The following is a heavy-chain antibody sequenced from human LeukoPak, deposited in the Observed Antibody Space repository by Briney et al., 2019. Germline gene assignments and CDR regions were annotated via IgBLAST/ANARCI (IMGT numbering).Heavy chain of an antibody. CDR3: ANFPPKGSGGDY. J-gene: IGHJ4*02. Sequence: GASVKVSCKASGYTFTSYAMHWVRQAPGQRLEWMGWINAGNGNTKYSQEFQGRVTITADKSTSTAYMELSSLRSEDTAVYYCANFPPKGSGGDYWGQGTLVTVSS. CDR1: GYTFTSYA. CDR2: INAGNGNT. V-gene: IGHV1-3*03. D-gene: IGHD6-19*01.